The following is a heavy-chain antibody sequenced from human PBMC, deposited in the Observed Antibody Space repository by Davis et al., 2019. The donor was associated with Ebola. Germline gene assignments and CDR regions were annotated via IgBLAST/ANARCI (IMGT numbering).Heavy chain of an antibody. D-gene: IGHD6-6*01. J-gene: IGHJ4*02. V-gene: IGHV3-74*01. CDR3: ARGRVAARHFDY. CDR1: GFTFSSYG. CDR2: INSDGSST. Sequence: GESLKISCAASGFTFSSYGMHWVRQAPGKGLVWVSRINSDGSSTSYADSVKGRFTISRDNAKNTLYLQMNSLRAEDTAVYYCARGRVAARHFDYWGQGTLVTVSS.